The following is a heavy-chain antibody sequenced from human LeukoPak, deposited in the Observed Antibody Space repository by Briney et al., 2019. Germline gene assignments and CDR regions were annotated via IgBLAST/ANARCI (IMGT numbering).Heavy chain of an antibody. Sequence: GGSLRLSCAASGFTFSTSAVHWIRQAPGRGLEWVAVISIDGNNPNYADSVKGRFTISRDNAKNSLYLQMNSLRAEDTAVYYCCSYSSNWSLGYWGQGTLVTVSS. V-gene: IGHV3-30*07. CDR3: CSYSSNWSLGY. CDR2: ISIDGNNP. D-gene: IGHD6-13*01. J-gene: IGHJ4*02. CDR1: GFTFSTSA.